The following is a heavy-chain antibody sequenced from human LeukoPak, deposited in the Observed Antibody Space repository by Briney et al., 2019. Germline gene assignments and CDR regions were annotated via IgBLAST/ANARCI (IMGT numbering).Heavy chain of an antibody. CDR3: AKDRSKGYGSGSSYIRAQKYYFDY. Sequence: GGSLRLSCAASGFTFSSYGMHWVRQAPGKGLEWVAFIRYDGSNKYYADSVKGRFTISRDNSKNTLYLEMNSLRADDTAVYYCAKDRSKGYGSGSSYIRAQKYYFDYWGQGTLVTVSS. CDR1: GFTFSSYG. CDR2: IRYDGSNK. V-gene: IGHV3-30*02. D-gene: IGHD3-10*01. J-gene: IGHJ4*02.